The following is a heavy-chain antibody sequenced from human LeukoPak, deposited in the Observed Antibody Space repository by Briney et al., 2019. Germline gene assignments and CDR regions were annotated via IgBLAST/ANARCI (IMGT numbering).Heavy chain of an antibody. Sequence: SETLSLTCAVSGVSISSSEWWIWVRQPPGQGLEWIGEIHRDGRTRYNPSLKSRVTMSIDYSKNQFSLKVSSVTAADTAIYYCGKTDIYFNPIDYWGPGSLVTVPS. CDR1: GVSISSSEW. J-gene: IGHJ4*02. D-gene: IGHD3-9*01. V-gene: IGHV4-4*02. CDR2: IHRDGRT. CDR3: GKTDIYFNPIDY.